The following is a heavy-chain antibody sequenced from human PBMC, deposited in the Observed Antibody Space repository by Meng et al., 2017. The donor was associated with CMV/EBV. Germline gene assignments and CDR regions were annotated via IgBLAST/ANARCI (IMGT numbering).Heavy chain of an antibody. J-gene: IGHJ4*02. CDR2: ISGSGGST. CDR3: AKWAVTYYDFWSGYLDY. V-gene: IGHV3-23*01. CDR1: GFTFSSYA. D-gene: IGHD3-3*01. Sequence: GGSLRLSCAASGFTFSSYAMSWVRQAPGKGLEWVSAISGSGGSTYYADSVKGRFTISRDNSKNTLYLQMNSLRAEDTAVYYCAKWAVTYYDFWSGYLDYWVQGTLVTVSS.